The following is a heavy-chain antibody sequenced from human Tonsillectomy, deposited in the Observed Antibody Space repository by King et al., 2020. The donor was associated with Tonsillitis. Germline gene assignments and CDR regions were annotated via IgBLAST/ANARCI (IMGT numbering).Heavy chain of an antibody. D-gene: IGHD6-19*01. CDR1: GFTVSNNY. CDR3: ARSGYAVTGALDN. V-gene: IGHV3-53*04. CDR2: IYSGGNT. J-gene: IGHJ4*02. Sequence: VQLVESGGGLVQPGGSLRLSCAASGFTVSNNYMSWVRQAPGKGLEWVSVIYSGGNTYYADSVKGRFTISRHNSKNTLYLQMNSLRAEDTAVYYCARSGYAVTGALDNWGQGTLVIVSS.